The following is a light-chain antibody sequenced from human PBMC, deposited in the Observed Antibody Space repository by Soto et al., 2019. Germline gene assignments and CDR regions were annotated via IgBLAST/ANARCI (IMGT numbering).Light chain of an antibody. J-gene: IGKJ4*01. CDR2: GAS. Sequence: EIVLTQSPDTLSLSPGERATLSCRASQSVSSDYLVWYQQKPSQAPRLLIYGASRRATGIPARFSGSGPGTDFTLTISSLEPEDFAVYYCQQRSNWLTFGGGTKVDIK. V-gene: IGKV3D-11*02. CDR1: QSVSSDY. CDR3: QQRSNWLT.